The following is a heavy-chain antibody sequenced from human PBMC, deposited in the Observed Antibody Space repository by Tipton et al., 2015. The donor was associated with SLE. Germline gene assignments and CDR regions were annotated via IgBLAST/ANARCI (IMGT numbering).Heavy chain of an antibody. CDR2: IKQDGSEK. Sequence: SLRLSCAASGFTFSSYWMSWVRQAPGKGLEWVANIKQDGSEKYYVDSVKGRFTISRDNAKNSLYLQMNSLRAEDTAVYYCARDRTGYSSGWGFDYWGQGTLVTVSS. J-gene: IGHJ4*02. V-gene: IGHV3-7*01. CDR3: ARDRTGYSSGWGFDY. D-gene: IGHD6-19*01. CDR1: GFTFSSYW.